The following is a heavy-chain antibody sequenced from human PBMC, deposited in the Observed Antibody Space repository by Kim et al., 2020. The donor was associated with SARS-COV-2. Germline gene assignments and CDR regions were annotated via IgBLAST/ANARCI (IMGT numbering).Heavy chain of an antibody. D-gene: IGHD3-3*01. Sequence: ASVKVSCKASGYTFTSYGISWVRQAPGQGLEWMGWISAYNGNTNYALKLQGRVTMTTDTSTSTGYMELRSLRSDDTAVYYCARGERGSYYDFWSGYYGHYYYGMDVWGQGTTVTVSS. V-gene: IGHV1-18*01. CDR3: ARGERGSYYDFWSGYYGHYYYGMDV. J-gene: IGHJ6*02. CDR2: ISAYNGNT. CDR1: GYTFTSYG.